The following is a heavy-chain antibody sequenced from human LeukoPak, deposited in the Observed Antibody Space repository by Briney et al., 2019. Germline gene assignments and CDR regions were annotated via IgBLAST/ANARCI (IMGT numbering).Heavy chain of an antibody. CDR1: GFTFSSYW. J-gene: IGHJ5*02. V-gene: IGHV3-7*01. D-gene: IGHD6-6*01. Sequence: PGGSLRLSCAASGFTFSSYWMSWVRQAPGKGLEWVANIKQDGSEKYYVDSVKGRFTISRDNAKNSLYLQMNSLRAEDTAVYYCARRQAASIAVTGVWFDPWGQGTLVTVSS. CDR2: IKQDGSEK. CDR3: ARRQAASIAVTGVWFDP.